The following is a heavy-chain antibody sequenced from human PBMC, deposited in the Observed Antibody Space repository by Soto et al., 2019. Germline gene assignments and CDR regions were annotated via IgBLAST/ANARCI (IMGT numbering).Heavy chain of an antibody. Sequence: QVQLVQSGAEVKKPGSSVKVSCKASGGTFSSYTISWVRQAPGQGLEWMGRIIPILGIANYAQKFQGRVTITADKSTSTGYMELSSLRSEDTAVYCCAGGVYSYGTRNAFDIWGQGTMVTVSS. J-gene: IGHJ3*02. V-gene: IGHV1-69*02. CDR3: AGGVYSYGTRNAFDI. D-gene: IGHD5-18*01. CDR1: GGTFSSYT. CDR2: IIPILGIA.